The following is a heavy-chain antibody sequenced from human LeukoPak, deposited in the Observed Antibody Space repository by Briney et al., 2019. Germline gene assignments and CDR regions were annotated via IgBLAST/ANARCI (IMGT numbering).Heavy chain of an antibody. V-gene: IGHV4-59*01. Sequence: PSETLSLTCTVSGGSISSYYWSWIRQPPGKGLEWIGYIYYSGSTNYNPSLKSRVTISVDTSKNRFSLKLSSVTAADTAVYYCAVAAAGTLFDPWGQGTLVTVSS. D-gene: IGHD6-13*01. J-gene: IGHJ5*02. CDR3: AVAAAGTLFDP. CDR2: IYYSGST. CDR1: GGSISSYY.